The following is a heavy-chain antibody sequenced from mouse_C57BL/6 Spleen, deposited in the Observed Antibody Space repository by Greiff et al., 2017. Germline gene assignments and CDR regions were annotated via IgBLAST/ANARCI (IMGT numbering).Heavy chain of an antibody. CDR1: GYAFSSSW. CDR3: ASHYDGYYYFDY. Sequence: QVQLQQSGPELVKPGASVKISCKASGYAFSSSWMNWVKQRPGKGLEWIGRIYPGDGDTNYNGKFKGKATLTADKSSSTAYMQLSSLTSEDSAVYFWASHYDGYYYFDYWGQGTTLTVSS. D-gene: IGHD2-3*01. J-gene: IGHJ2*01. V-gene: IGHV1-82*01. CDR2: IYPGDGDT.